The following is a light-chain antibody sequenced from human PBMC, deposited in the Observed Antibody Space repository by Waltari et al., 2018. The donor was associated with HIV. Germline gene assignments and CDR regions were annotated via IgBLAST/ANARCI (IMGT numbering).Light chain of an antibody. V-gene: IGLV2-8*01. J-gene: IGLJ2*01. Sequence: QSALTQPPSASGSPGHSVAISCTGSSNDIGTYHFVSRSQPHPGKAPKLLIYDVTRRPPGIPDRFSGTKSGYTASLTVSDLQVEDEADYYCVSYTEKDTFLLFGGGTKLAV. CDR3: VSYTEKDTFLL. CDR2: DVT. CDR1: SNDIGTYHF.